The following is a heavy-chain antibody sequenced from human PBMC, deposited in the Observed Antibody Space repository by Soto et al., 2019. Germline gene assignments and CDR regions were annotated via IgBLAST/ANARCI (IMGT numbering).Heavy chain of an antibody. CDR1: GGSISSSNL. Sequence: QVQLQESGPGLVKPSGTLSLTCAVSGGSISSSNLWSWVRQPPGKGLEWIGEIYHSGSTNYNPSLKSRVTISVDKSKNQFSLKLSSVTAADTAVYYCARLEGTFYDYVWGSYHRGAFDIWGQGTMVTVSS. CDR3: ARLEGTFYDYVWGSYHRGAFDI. CDR2: IYHSGST. J-gene: IGHJ3*02. D-gene: IGHD3-16*01. V-gene: IGHV4-4*02.